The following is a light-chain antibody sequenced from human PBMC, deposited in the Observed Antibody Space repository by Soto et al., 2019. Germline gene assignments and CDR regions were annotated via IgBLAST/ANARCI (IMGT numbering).Light chain of an antibody. CDR3: QQSHSTPRT. CDR2: ATS. Sequence: DIQMTQSPSSLPASVGDRVTITCRASQSISTYVNWYQQKPGEAPKLLIYATSTLQSGVPSRFSGSGSGADYTLTISSLQPEDFATYSCQQSHSTPRTFGQGTKVDIK. V-gene: IGKV1-39*01. J-gene: IGKJ1*01. CDR1: QSISTY.